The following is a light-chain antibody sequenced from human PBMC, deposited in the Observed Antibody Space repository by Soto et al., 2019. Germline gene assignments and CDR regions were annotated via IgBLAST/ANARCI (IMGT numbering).Light chain of an antibody. Sequence: EIVMTQSPATLSVSPGERATLSCRASQSVNTNLAWYQQKPGQAPRLLIYGASSRATGIPARFSGSGSGTEFTLTIGSLQSEDFAVYFCQQYFNWRWTFGQGTKVDIK. V-gene: IGKV3-15*01. CDR3: QQYFNWRWT. CDR2: GAS. CDR1: QSVNTN. J-gene: IGKJ1*01.